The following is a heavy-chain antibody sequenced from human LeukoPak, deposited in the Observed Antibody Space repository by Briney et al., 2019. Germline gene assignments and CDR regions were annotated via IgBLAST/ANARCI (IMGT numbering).Heavy chain of an antibody. CDR3: SRSAYYDGSGNYYDY. D-gene: IGHD3-22*01. CDR1: GFTISSHW. V-gene: IGHV3-74*01. J-gene: IGHJ4*02. CDR2: ISDGGSTT. Sequence: GGSLRLSCAASGFTISSHWMHWVRQAPGKGLVWVSRISDGGSTTTYADSVKGRFTISRDNAKNTLYLQMNGLRAEDTAVYYCSRSAYYDGSGNYYDYWGQGTLVTVSS.